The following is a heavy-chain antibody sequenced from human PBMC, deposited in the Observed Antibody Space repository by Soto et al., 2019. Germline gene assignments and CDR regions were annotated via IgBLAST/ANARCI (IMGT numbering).Heavy chain of an antibody. D-gene: IGHD5-18*01. J-gene: IGHJ6*02. CDR3: AKDLGVYSYGYYGMDV. Sequence: GGSLRLSCAASGFTFSSYGMHWVRQAPGKGLEWVAVISYDGSNKYYADSVKGRFTISRDNSKNTLYLQMNSLRAEDTAVYYCAKDLGVYSYGYYGMDVWGQGTTVTVSS. CDR2: ISYDGSNK. CDR1: GFTFSSYG. V-gene: IGHV3-30*18.